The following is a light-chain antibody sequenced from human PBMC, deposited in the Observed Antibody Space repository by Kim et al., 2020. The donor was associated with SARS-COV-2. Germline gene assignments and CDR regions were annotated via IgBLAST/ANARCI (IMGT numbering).Light chain of an antibody. J-gene: IGLJ2*01. CDR2: GKN. CDR1: RLRPYV. CDR3: NSRDSNDNVV. Sequence: VPLAHPVRSPCQGDRLRPYVATWYQQKPGQAPIVLIYGKNDRPSGIPVRFAGSSSGNTASLTITGTQAGDEAYYYWNSRDSNDNVVFGGGTQLTVL. V-gene: IGLV3-19*01.